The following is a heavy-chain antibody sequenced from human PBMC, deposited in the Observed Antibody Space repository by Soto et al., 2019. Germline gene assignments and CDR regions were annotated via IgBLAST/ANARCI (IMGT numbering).Heavy chain of an antibody. Sequence: GSLRLSCAASGFTFSNAWINWVRQAPGKGLEWVGRIKSKTDGGTTDYAAPVKGRFAISRDDSKNMVYLEMNSLKTEDTAVYYCTTDSYITMIVVRFAYWGHGTLVTVSS. J-gene: IGHJ4*01. V-gene: IGHV3-15*07. D-gene: IGHD3-22*01. CDR2: IKSKTDGGTT. CDR1: GFTFSNAW. CDR3: TTDSYITMIVVRFAY.